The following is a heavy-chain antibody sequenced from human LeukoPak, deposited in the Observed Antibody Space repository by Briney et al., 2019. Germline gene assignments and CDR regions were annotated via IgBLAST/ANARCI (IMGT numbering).Heavy chain of an antibody. J-gene: IGHJ4*02. CDR2: INSDGSST. V-gene: IGHV3-74*01. Sequence: PGGSLRLSCAASGFSFSSYWMHWVRQAPGKWLVWVSRINSDGSSTTYADSVKGRFTISRDNAKNTLYLQMNSLRAEDTAVYYCVRRNYWGQGTLVTVSS. CDR1: GFSFSSYW. CDR3: VRRNY.